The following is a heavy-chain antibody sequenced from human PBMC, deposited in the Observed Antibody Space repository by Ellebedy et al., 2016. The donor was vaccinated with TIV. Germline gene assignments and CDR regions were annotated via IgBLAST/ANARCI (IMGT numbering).Heavy chain of an antibody. CDR3: ARVLDHLVAANHPNDY. V-gene: IGHV1-69*13. CDR1: GYTFTSYY. J-gene: IGHJ4*02. D-gene: IGHD2-15*01. CDR2: IIPIFGTA. Sequence: SVKVSCXASGYTFTSYYMHWVRQAPGQGLEWMGGIIPIFGTANYAQKFQGRVTITADESTSTAYMELSSLRSDDTAVYYCARVLDHLVAANHPNDYWGQGTLVTVSS.